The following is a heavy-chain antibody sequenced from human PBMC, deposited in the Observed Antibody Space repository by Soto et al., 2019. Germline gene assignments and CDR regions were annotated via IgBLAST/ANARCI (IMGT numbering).Heavy chain of an antibody. CDR1: GYTFTSYD. D-gene: IGHD3-3*01. Sequence: ASVKVSCKASGYTFTSYDINWVRQATGQGLEWMGWMNPNSGNTGYAQKFQGRVTMTRDTSTSTVYMELSSLRSEDTAVYYCARDFERITIFGVVIPGGMDVWGQGTTVTVSS. CDR2: MNPNSGNT. V-gene: IGHV1-8*01. CDR3: ARDFERITIFGVVIPGGMDV. J-gene: IGHJ6*02.